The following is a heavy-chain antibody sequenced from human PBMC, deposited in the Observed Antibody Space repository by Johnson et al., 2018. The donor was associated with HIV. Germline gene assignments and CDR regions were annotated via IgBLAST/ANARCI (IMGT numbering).Heavy chain of an antibody. CDR2: INWNGAST. J-gene: IGHJ3*01. Sequence: VQLVESGGGLVQPGRSLRLFCAASGFSFDAYAMYWVRQVPGKGLEWVSGINWNGASTGYAGSVKGRFTLSRANAEDSLYLQMDSLRAEDTALYYCARNRPVSYGYRGAFDFWGQGTMVTVSS. V-gene: IGHV3-20*04. CDR1: GFSFDAYA. D-gene: IGHD5-18*01. CDR3: ARNRPVSYGYRGAFDF.